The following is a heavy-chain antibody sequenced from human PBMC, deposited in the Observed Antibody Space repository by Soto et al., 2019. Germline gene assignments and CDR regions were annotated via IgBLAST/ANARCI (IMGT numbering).Heavy chain of an antibody. CDR3: ARERVGSTSWYNPLDY. CDR2: IYSTVSA. CDR1: GFNVSTNY. Sequence: EVQLVESGGGLVQPGGSLRLSCAASGFNVSTNYMSWVRQAPGKGLEWVSVIYSTVSAYYADSVKGRFIISRDNSKNTLYLQLNTLRAEDTAVYYCARERVGSTSWYNPLDYWGQGTLVTVSP. D-gene: IGHD2-2*01. V-gene: IGHV3-66*01. J-gene: IGHJ4*02.